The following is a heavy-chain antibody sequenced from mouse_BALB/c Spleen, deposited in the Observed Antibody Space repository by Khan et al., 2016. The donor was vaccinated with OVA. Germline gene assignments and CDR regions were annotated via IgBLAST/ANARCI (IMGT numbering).Heavy chain of an antibody. J-gene: IGHJ3*01. CDR3: ARGYFGNYEFAY. CDR1: GYTFTSYW. V-gene: IGHV1S132*01. D-gene: IGHD2-1*01. CDR2: IFPGTGTT. Sequence: QVQLKQSGAELVKPGASVKLSCKTSGYTFTSYWIQWVKQRPGQGLGWIGQIFPGTGTTYYNENFKGKATLTVDTSSNTAYMQFSSLTSEESAVYCCARGYFGNYEFAYWGQGTLVTVSP.